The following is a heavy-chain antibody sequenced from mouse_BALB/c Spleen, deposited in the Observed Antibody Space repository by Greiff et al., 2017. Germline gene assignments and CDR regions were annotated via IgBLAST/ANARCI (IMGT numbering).Heavy chain of an antibody. Sequence: VQLQQSGAELVRSGASVKLSCTASGFNIKDYYMHWVKQRPEQGLEWIGWIDPENGDTEYAPKFQGKATMTADTSSNTAYLQLSSLTSEDTAVYYCNAFRGLRRGYYFDYWGQGTTLTVSS. CDR3: NAFRGLRRGYYFDY. CDR1: GFNIKDYY. D-gene: IGHD2-4*01. V-gene: IGHV14-4*02. J-gene: IGHJ2*01. CDR2: IDPENGDT.